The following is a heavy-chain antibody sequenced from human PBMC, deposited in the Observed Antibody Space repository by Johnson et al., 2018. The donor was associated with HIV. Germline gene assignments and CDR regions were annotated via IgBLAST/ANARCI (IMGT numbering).Heavy chain of an antibody. CDR1: GYTFSRYG. J-gene: IGHJ3*02. Sequence: QVQLVESGGGLVQPGRSLRPSCAASGYTFSRYGMHWVRQAPAKGPAWVAVISYAGSNTYSADSVKGRFTISRDNSKNTLYLQMNSLRAEDTAVYYCAKDRGGSYLLFGAFDIWGQGTMVTVSS. CDR3: AKDRGGSYLLFGAFDI. CDR2: ISYAGSNT. V-gene: IGHV3-30*18. D-gene: IGHD1-26*01.